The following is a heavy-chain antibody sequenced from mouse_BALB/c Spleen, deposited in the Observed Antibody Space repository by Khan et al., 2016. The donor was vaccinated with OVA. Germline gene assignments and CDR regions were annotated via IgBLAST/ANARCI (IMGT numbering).Heavy chain of an antibody. J-gene: IGHJ2*01. Sequence: QMQLKESGPGLVAPSQSLSITCTVSGFSLTSYGVHWVRQPPGKGLEWLGVIWAGGSTNYNSALMSRLSISKDNSKSQVFLMMNSLQTYDTAMYYCARLGDIWGQGTTLTVSS. V-gene: IGHV2-9*02. D-gene: IGHD3-1*01. CDR2: IWAGGST. CDR1: GFSLTSYG. CDR3: ARLGDI.